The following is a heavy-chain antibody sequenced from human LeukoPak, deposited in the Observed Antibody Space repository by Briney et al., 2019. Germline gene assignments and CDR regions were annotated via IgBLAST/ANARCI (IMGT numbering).Heavy chain of an antibody. CDR2: ISSSSSTI. J-gene: IGHJ4*02. CDR3: ARDAGFWSGYYEIDY. Sequence: GGSLRLSCAASGFTFSSYSMNWVRQAPGEGLEWVSYISSSSSTIYYADSVKGRFTISRDNAKNSLYLQMNSLRAEDTAVYYCARDAGFWSGYYEIDYWGQGTLVTVSS. V-gene: IGHV3-48*01. CDR1: GFTFSSYS. D-gene: IGHD3-3*01.